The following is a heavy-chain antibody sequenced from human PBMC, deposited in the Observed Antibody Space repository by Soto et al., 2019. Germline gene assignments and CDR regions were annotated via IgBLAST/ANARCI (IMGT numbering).Heavy chain of an antibody. J-gene: IGHJ3*01. CDR2: LSYSGSTI. CDR1: GFSFSDYY. CDR3: GKGPFICRSGSCHDNV. Sequence: GGSLRLSCAASGFSFSDYYMSWIRQAPGKGLEWISYLSYSGSTIYYADSVKGRFTISRDNAKNSLYLQMNSLRAEDTALYYCGKGPFICRSGSCHDNVWGQGTMVTVSS. V-gene: IGHV3-11*01. D-gene: IGHD2-15*01.